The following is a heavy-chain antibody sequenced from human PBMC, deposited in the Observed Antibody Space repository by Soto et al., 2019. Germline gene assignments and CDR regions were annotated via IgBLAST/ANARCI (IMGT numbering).Heavy chain of an antibody. D-gene: IGHD6-19*01. J-gene: IGHJ3*02. CDR2: IYYSGRT. Sequence: SETLSLTYTVSGGSISTCPYYWSWIRQRRWRGLEWIGYIYYSGRTQSNPSLRGRVTLSVDTLKNQFFLNLKSVTAADTAVYYCARDQSGLAVANSPAFDIWGQGTKVTVSS. V-gene: IGHV4-31*03. CDR1: GGSISTCPYY. CDR3: ARDQSGLAVANSPAFDI.